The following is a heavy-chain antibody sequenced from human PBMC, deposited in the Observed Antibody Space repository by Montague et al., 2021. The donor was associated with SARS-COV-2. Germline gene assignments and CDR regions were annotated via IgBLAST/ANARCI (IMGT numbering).Heavy chain of an antibody. V-gene: IGHV6-1*01. CDR1: GDSVSTNNTT. D-gene: IGHD6-13*01. Sequence: CAISGDSVSTNNTTWNWVRQSPSGDLEWPGRTYFRSKWYNDYAVSVKSRITINPDTSKNQFSLQLKSVTPKDTAIYFCGRVFAPAGTFDFWGRGTLVTVSS. CDR2: TYFRSKWYN. CDR3: GRVFAPAGTFDF. J-gene: IGHJ4*02.